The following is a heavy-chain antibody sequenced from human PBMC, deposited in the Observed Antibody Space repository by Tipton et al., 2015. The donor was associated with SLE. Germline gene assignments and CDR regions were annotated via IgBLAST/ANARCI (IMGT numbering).Heavy chain of an antibody. CDR2: IYTSGST. V-gene: IGHV4-61*02. CDR1: GGSISSGSYY. D-gene: IGHD6-19*01. Sequence: TLSLTCTVSGGSISSGSYYWSWIRQPAGKGLEWIGRIYTSGSTNYNPSLKSRVTISVDTSKNQFSLKLTSVTAADTAGYYCARGEVAGPALGYWGQGTLVTVSS. CDR3: ARGEVAGPALGY. J-gene: IGHJ4*02.